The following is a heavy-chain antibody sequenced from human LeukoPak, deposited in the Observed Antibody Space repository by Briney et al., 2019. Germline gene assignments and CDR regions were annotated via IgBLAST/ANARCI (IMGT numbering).Heavy chain of an antibody. Sequence: GESLKISCKGSGXSFTSYWIGWVRQMPGKGLEWMGIIYPGDSDTRYSPSFQGQVTISADKSISTAYLQWNSLKASDTAMYYCARVISGSSSWPPGDAFDIWGQGTMVTVSS. CDR3: ARVISGSSSWPPGDAFDI. J-gene: IGHJ3*02. CDR1: GXSFTSYW. CDR2: IYPGDSDT. V-gene: IGHV5-51*01. D-gene: IGHD6-13*01.